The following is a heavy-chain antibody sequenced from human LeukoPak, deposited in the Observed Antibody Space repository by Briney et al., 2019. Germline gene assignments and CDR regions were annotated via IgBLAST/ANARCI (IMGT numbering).Heavy chain of an antibody. J-gene: IGHJ4*02. D-gene: IGHD3-16*01. CDR3: ARQSYDYVWGSYLIDY. V-gene: IGHV4-59*08. CDR2: IYYSGST. CDR1: GGSISSYY. Sequence: PETLSLTCTVSGGSISSYYWSWIRQPPGKGLEWIGYIYYSGSTNYNPSLKSRVTISVDTSKNQFFLKLSSVTAADTAVYYCARQSYDYVWGSYLIDYWGQGTLVTVSS.